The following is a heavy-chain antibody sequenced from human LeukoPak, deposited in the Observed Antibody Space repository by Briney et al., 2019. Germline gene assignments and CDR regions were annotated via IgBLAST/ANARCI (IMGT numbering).Heavy chain of an antibody. Sequence: GASVKVSCKVSGYTLTELSMHWVRQAPGKGLEWMGGFDPEDGETIYAQKFQGRVTMTEDTSTDTAYMELSSLRSEDTAVYYCATGILEWSCTIYWGQGTLVTVSS. D-gene: IGHD3-3*01. CDR1: GYTLTELS. CDR3: ATGILEWSCTIY. CDR2: FDPEDGET. J-gene: IGHJ4*02. V-gene: IGHV1-24*01.